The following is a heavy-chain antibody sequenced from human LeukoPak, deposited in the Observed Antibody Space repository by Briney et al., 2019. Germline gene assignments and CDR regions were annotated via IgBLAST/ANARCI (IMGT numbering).Heavy chain of an antibody. CDR1: GFTFGSYG. CDR3: SYVGPGPADHPMNDYYYSLDV. Sequence: GGSLRLSCAGSGFTFGSYGMHWVRQAPGKGLEWVAVISYDGNSKYYSGSAKGRFTISRDNSKNTLYLQMNSLRPQDTAVYYCSYVGPGPADHPMNDYYYSLDVWGQGTTVIVSS. CDR2: ISYDGNSK. J-gene: IGHJ6*02. V-gene: IGHV3-30*03. D-gene: IGHD2-2*01.